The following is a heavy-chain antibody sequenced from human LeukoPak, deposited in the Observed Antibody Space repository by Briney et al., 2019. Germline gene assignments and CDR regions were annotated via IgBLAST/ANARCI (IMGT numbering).Heavy chain of an antibody. CDR2: ISYDGSNK. D-gene: IGHD6-13*01. CDR3: AKGSHRQQLASGGRYYYYGMDV. V-gene: IGHV3-30*18. Sequence: GGSLRLSCATSGFTISSYGMHWVRQAPGKGLEWVAVISYDGSNKYYADSVKGRFTISRDNSKNTLYLQMNSLRADDTAVYYCAKGSHRQQLASGGRYYYYGMDVWGQGTTVTVSS. CDR1: GFTISSYG. J-gene: IGHJ6*02.